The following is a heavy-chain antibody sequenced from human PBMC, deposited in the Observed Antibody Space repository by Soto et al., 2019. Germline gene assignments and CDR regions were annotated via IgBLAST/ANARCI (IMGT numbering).Heavy chain of an antibody. Sequence: PSETLSLTCTVSGGSVSSGSYYWSWIRQPPGKGLEWIGNIYYSGSANYNPSLKSRVTISVDTSKNQFSLKLSSVTAADTAVYYCARRPRGDLQYFDWLDNGLHFDYWGQGTLVTVSS. D-gene: IGHD3-9*01. CDR3: ARRPRGDLQYFDWLDNGLHFDY. V-gene: IGHV4-61*01. CDR2: IYYSGSA. J-gene: IGHJ4*02. CDR1: GGSVSSGSYY.